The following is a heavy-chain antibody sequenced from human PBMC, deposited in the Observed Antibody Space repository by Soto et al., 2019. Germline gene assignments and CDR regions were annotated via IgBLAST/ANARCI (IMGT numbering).Heavy chain of an antibody. D-gene: IGHD3-16*01. CDR3: ARHTDDVQYVWGSDYYGMVV. CDR1: GYTVTRFG. V-gene: IGHV1-18*01. J-gene: IGHJ6*01. Sequence: QVQLVQSGGEVKKPGASVKVSCQAAGYTVTRFGITWVRQAPGQGLEWMGWSSINNGKTTYAQKFQGRVTMTTDTSPNTADMELGSLRSDDTAVYYCARHTDDVQYVWGSDYYGMVVWGQGSTGTVAS. CDR2: SSINNGKT.